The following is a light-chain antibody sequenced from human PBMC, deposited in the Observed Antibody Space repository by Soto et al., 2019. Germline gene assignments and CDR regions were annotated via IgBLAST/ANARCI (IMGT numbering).Light chain of an antibody. Sequence: QSVLTQPPSVSGAPGQRVTISCTGSSSNIGAGYDVHWYQQLPGTAPKLLIYGNSNRPSGVPDRFSGSKSGTSASLAITGPQADGEAAYYCQSSDSGLSVGLGGGTHRPV. CDR2: GNS. V-gene: IGLV1-40*01. CDR1: SSNIGAGYD. J-gene: IGLJ2*01. CDR3: QSSDSGLSVG.